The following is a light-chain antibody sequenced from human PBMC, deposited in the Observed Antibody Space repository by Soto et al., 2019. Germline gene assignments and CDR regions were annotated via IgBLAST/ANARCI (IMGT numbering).Light chain of an antibody. CDR1: QEISSAY. CDR3: QQFSSYPLT. J-gene: IGKJ4*01. CDR2: GAS. Sequence: EIVLTQSPATLSLSPGEGATLSCRASQEISSAYVAWYQQTPGQAPRLLIYGASNRATGIPDRFSGGGSGTDFTLTISRLVPEDFAVYYCQQFSSYPLTFGQGTKVDIK. V-gene: IGKV3-20*01.